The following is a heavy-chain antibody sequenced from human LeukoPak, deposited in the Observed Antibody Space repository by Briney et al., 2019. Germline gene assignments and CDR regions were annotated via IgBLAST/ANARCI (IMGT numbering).Heavy chain of an antibody. Sequence: GWSLRLSCAASGFTFSSHAMSWVRQAPGEGLEWVSAVSGSGDNTYYADSVKGRFTISRDNSKNTLYLHMSSLRAEDTAVYYCACTAYYYYYLDVWGKGTTVTVSS. J-gene: IGHJ6*03. CDR3: ACTAYYYYYLDV. D-gene: IGHD5-18*01. CDR2: VSGSGDNT. V-gene: IGHV3-23*01. CDR1: GFTFSSHA.